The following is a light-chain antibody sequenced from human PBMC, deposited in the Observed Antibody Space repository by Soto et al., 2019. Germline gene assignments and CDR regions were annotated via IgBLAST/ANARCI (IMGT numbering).Light chain of an antibody. V-gene: IGKV3-11*01. Sequence: EIVLTQSPATLSLSPGERATLSCRASQNVSSYLAWYQQKPGQAPRLLIYDASNRATGIPARFSGSGSGTDFTLSISSLEPEDFAVYYCQQRSSWPYTFGQGTKLEIK. CDR3: QQRSSWPYT. CDR1: QNVSSY. J-gene: IGKJ2*01. CDR2: DAS.